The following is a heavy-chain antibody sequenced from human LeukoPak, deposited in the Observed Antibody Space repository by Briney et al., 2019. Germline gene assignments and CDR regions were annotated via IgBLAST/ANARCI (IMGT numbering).Heavy chain of an antibody. CDR2: IGAYNGNT. D-gene: IGHD1-26*01. Sequence: GASVKVSCKASGYTFTSYGISWVRQAPGQGLEWMGWIGAYNGNTNYAQKLQGRVTMTTDTSTSTAYMELRSLRSDDTAVYYCARDCPGRYRGCYYFDYWGQGTLVTVSS. CDR1: GYTFTSYG. CDR3: ARDCPGRYRGCYYFDY. J-gene: IGHJ4*02. V-gene: IGHV1-18*01.